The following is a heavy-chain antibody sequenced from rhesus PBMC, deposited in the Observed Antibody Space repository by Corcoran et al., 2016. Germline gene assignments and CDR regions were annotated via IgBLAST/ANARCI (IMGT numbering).Heavy chain of an antibody. CDR1: GGSISGGYD. D-gene: IGHD6-25*01. J-gene: IGHJ6*01. CDR2: NYGRSGST. CDR3: ATHSGSPYCGLDS. V-gene: IGHV4-76*01. Sequence: QVQLQESGPGLVKPSETLSLTCAVSGGSISGGYDWSWIRQRPGKGLEWIGYNYGRSGSTHYNPSLKNRVTISKDTSKNQFSLKLSSVTTADTAIYYCATHSGSPYCGLDSWGQGVVVTVSS.